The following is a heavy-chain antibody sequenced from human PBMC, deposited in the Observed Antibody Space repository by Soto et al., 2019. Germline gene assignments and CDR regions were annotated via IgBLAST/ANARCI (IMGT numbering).Heavy chain of an antibody. Sequence: GGSLRLSCAGSGFTFSRYSMNWVRQAPGKGLEWVASIGTRGDIYYAESVKGRLTTSRDNAKNSLSLEMDSLRVEDTGVYYCAREETAWPLAYGLDVWGQGTTVTVSS. V-gene: IGHV3-21*01. D-gene: IGHD2-21*02. J-gene: IGHJ6*02. CDR1: GFTFSRYS. CDR2: IGTRGDI. CDR3: AREETAWPLAYGLDV.